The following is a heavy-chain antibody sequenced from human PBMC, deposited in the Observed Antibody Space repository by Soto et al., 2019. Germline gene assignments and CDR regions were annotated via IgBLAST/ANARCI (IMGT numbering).Heavy chain of an antibody. CDR3: ATGYCSGGSCFDI. CDR1: GFTFSDYY. J-gene: IGHJ3*02. V-gene: IGHV3-11*01. Sequence: GGSLRLSCAASGFTFSDYYMSWIRQAPGKGLEWVSYISSSGSTIYYADSVKGRFTVSRDNAKNSLYLQMNSLRAEDTAVYYCATGYCSGGSCFDIWGQGTMVTVSS. CDR2: ISSSGSTI. D-gene: IGHD2-15*01.